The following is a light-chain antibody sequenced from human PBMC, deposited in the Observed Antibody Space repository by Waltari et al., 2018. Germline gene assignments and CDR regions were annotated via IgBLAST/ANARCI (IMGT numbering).Light chain of an antibody. CDR3: QSADSSGTVV. CDR1: AXXXXN. J-gene: IGLJ2*01. V-gene: IGLV3-25*03. Sequence: SYELTQPPSVSVSPGQTARITCSAXAXXXXNAXWDQQKPCQAPVLLVLKDSERPSGIRVRFSGSSSGTTVTLTSSGVQAVDEAYDYCQSADSSGTVVFGGGTKLTVL. CDR2: KDS.